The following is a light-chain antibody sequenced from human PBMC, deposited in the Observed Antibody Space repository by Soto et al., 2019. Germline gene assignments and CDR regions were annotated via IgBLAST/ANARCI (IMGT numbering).Light chain of an antibody. V-gene: IGKV3-20*01. CDR1: QSVSSSY. J-gene: IGKJ2*01. Sequence: EIVLTQSPGTLSLSPGERATLSCRASQSVSSSYLAWYKQKPGQAPRLLIYGASSRATGIPDRFSGSGSGTDFPLTISRLEPEDSAVYYCQQYRSSPYTFGQGTKLEIK. CDR2: GAS. CDR3: QQYRSSPYT.